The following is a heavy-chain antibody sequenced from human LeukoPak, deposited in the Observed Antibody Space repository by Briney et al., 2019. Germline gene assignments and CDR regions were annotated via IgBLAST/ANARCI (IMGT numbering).Heavy chain of an antibody. CDR1: GFSFSSYS. CDR3: ARVAYCGGDCYSLDYYYMDV. J-gene: IGHJ6*03. CDR2: LGTRGNYI. Sequence: GGSLRLSCAASGFSFSSYSMSWVRQAPGKGLEWVSSLGTRGNYIYYAETLKGRLTISRDNAKNTLYLQMNSLRAEDTAVYYCARVAYCGGDCYSLDYYYMDVWGKGTTVTVSS. D-gene: IGHD2-21*02. V-gene: IGHV3-21*01.